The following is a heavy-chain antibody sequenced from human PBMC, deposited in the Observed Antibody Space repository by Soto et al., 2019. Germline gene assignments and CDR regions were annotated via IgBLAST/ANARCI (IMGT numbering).Heavy chain of an antibody. CDR2: ISAYNGNT. CDR1: GYTFTSYG. Sequence: QVQLVQSGAEVKKPGASVKVSCKASGYTFTSYGISWVRQAPGQGLEWMGWISAYNGNTNYAQKLQGRDTMTTDTSTRPAYMELRSLRSDDTAVYYCARDSYYYDSSGYSYAPLDYWGQGNLVTVSS. V-gene: IGHV1-18*01. D-gene: IGHD3-22*01. CDR3: ARDSYYYDSSGYSYAPLDY. J-gene: IGHJ4*02.